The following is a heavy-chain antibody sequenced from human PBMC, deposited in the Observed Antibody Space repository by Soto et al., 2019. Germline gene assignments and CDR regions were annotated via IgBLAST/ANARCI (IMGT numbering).Heavy chain of an antibody. CDR2: ITDNGRST. V-gene: IGHV3-23*01. CDR1: GFTFSRDG. D-gene: IGHD4-17*01. Sequence: GGSLRLSCAASGFTFSRDGMSWVRQPPGKGLEWVSLITDNGRSTYYADSVKGRFTISRDNTKNTLFLQMNGLRAEDTAVYYCAKERPTTTAFDYWGQGAMVTVYS. J-gene: IGHJ4*02. CDR3: AKERPTTTAFDY.